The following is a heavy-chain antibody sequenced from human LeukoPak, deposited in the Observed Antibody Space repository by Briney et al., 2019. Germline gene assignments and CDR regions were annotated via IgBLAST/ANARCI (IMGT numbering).Heavy chain of an antibody. Sequence: PSETLSLTCAVSGGSITSSNWWSWVRQPPGKGLEWIGEIYHRGTTNYNPSLKSRVPISVDTAKNQFSLTLYSVIAADTAVYYCASLSLVRGVIRRGSWFDPWGQGTLVTVSS. J-gene: IGHJ5*02. CDR1: GGSITSSNW. CDR3: ASLSLVRGVIRRGSWFDP. V-gene: IGHV4-4*02. D-gene: IGHD3-10*01. CDR2: IYHRGTT.